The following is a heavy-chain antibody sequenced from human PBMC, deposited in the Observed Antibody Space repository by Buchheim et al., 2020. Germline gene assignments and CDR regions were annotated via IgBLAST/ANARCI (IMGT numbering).Heavy chain of an antibody. D-gene: IGHD3-10*01. Sequence: QVQLVESGGGVVQPGRSLRLSCAASGFTFSSYGMHWVRQAPGKGLEWVAVIWYDGSNKYYADSVKGRFTISRDNSKNTLYLQMNSLRAENTAVYYCARFWFGRKYGMDVWGQGTT. CDR1: GFTFSSYG. V-gene: IGHV3-33*01. J-gene: IGHJ6*02. CDR2: IWYDGSNK. CDR3: ARFWFGRKYGMDV.